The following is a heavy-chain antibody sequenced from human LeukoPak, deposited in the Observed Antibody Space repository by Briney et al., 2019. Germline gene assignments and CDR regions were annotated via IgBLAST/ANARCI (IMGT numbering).Heavy chain of an antibody. V-gene: IGHV4-34*01. CDR3: ARAPSMVRGVPTDY. D-gene: IGHD3-10*01. J-gene: IGHJ4*02. Sequence: SETLSLTCAVYGGSFSGYHWSWIRQPPGKGLEWIGDINHSGSTNYSPSLKSRVTISVDTSKNQFSLKLSSVTAADTAVYYCARAPSMVRGVPTDYWGQGTLVTVSS. CDR1: GGSFSGYH. CDR2: INHSGST.